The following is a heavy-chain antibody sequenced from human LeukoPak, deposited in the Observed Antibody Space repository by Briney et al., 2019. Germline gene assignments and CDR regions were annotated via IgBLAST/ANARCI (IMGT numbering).Heavy chain of an antibody. CDR1: ELTFSNYW. CDR3: ATGLTSSGS. D-gene: IGHD7-27*01. CDR2: IKQDGSVE. V-gene: IGHV3-7*01. Sequence: PGGSLRLSCEASELTFSNYWMTWVRQAPGKGLEWVANIKQDGSVEYYVDSVRGRFTISRDNAKKSLYLQMNSLRAEDTAVYYCATGLTSSGSWGQGTLVTVSS. J-gene: IGHJ5*02.